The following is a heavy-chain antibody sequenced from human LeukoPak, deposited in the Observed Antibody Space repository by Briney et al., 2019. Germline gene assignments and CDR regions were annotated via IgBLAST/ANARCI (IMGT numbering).Heavy chain of an antibody. D-gene: IGHD3-10*01. J-gene: IGHJ6*02. V-gene: IGHV3-11*01. CDR2: ISSSGSTI. CDR1: GFTFSDYY. CDR3: ARDPYGSGTPSMDV. Sequence: GGSLRLSCAASGFTFSDYYMSRIRQAPGKGLEWVSYISSSGSTIYYADSVKGRFTISRDNAKNSLYLQMNSLRAEDTAVYYCARDPYGSGTPSMDVWGQGTTVTVSS.